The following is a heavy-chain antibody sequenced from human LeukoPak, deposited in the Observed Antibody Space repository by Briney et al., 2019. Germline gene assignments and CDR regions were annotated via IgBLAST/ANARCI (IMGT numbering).Heavy chain of an antibody. D-gene: IGHD3-10*01. CDR2: ISGSGDAT. J-gene: IGHJ4*02. Sequence: GGSLRLSCAASKFTFVNYAMSWVRQAPGKGLEWVSIISGSGDATYYADSVKGRFTTSRDNSKSTLYLQMNSLRAEDTALYYCARAYYYDSGSYYGHFDYWGRGTLVTVSS. CDR3: ARAYYYDSGSYYGHFDY. CDR1: KFTFVNYA. V-gene: IGHV3-23*01.